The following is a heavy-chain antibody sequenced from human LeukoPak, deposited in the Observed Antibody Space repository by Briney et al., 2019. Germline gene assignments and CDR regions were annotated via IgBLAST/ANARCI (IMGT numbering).Heavy chain of an antibody. Sequence: SETLSLTCAVYGGSFSGYYWSWIRQPPGKGLEWIGEINHSGSANYNPSLKSRVTISVDTSKKQFSLKLSSVTAADTAVYYCVTYYFDSSGPKKNYWGQGTLVTVSS. J-gene: IGHJ4*02. D-gene: IGHD3-22*01. V-gene: IGHV4-34*01. CDR2: INHSGSA. CDR3: VTYYFDSSGPKKNY. CDR1: GGSFSGYY.